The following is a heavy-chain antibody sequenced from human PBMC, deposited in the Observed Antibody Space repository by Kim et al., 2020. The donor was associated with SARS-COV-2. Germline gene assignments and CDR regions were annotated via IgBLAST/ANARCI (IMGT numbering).Heavy chain of an antibody. CDR2: IYYSGST. CDR1: GGSISSYY. CDR3: ARDFYDILTGRPEGFDY. Sequence: SETLSLTCTVSGGSISSYYWSWIRQPPGKGLEWIGYIYYSGSTNYNPSLKSRVTISVDTSKNQFSLKLSSVTAADTAVYYCARDFYDILTGRPEGFDYWGQGTLVTVSS. J-gene: IGHJ4*02. V-gene: IGHV4-59*01. D-gene: IGHD3-9*01.